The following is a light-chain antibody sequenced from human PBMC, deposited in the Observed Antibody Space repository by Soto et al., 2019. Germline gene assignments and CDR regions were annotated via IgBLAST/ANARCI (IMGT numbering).Light chain of an antibody. CDR1: QTVPNNY. CDR3: QQYGASPLT. Sequence: EIVLTQSPGTLSLSAGDGVSLSCRASQTVPNNYLAWYQQKPDQAPRLLIFGASNRATGIPDRFGGSGSGTYFTLSISRLEPEDFAVYYCQQYGASPLTGGGGARLEVK. CDR2: GAS. V-gene: IGKV3-20*01. J-gene: IGKJ4*01.